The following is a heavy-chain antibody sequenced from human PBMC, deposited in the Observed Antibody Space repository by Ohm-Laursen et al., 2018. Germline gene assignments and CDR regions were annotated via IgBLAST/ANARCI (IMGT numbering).Heavy chain of an antibody. J-gene: IGHJ4*02. V-gene: IGHV4-4*07. Sequence: PGTLSLTCSVSGGSISSYYWNWIRQPAGKGLEWIGRIYTSGSTNYNPSLKSRVTMSVDTAKNQFSLKLSSVTAADTAVYYCARGAYCGGDCYSFDYWSQGTLVTVSS. D-gene: IGHD2-21*02. CDR1: GGSISSYY. CDR2: IYTSGST. CDR3: ARGAYCGGDCYSFDY.